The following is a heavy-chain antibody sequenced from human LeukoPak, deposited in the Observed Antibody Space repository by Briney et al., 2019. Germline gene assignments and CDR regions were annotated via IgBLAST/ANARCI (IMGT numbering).Heavy chain of an antibody. CDR3: ARDLRADYGDYVSQKKNYYYYYGMDV. CDR2: ISGSGGST. J-gene: IGHJ6*02. CDR1: GFTFSSYA. D-gene: IGHD4-17*01. Sequence: GGSLRLSCAASGFTFSSYAMSWVRQAPGKGLEWVSAISGSGGSTYYADSVKGRFTISRDNSKNTLYLQMNSLRAEDTAVYYCARDLRADYGDYVSQKKNYYYYYGMDVWGQGTTVTVSS. V-gene: IGHV3-23*01.